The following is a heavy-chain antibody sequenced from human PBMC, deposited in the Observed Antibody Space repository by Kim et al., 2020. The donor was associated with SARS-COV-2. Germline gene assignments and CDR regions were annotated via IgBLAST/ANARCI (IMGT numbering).Heavy chain of an antibody. CDR2: ISGSGGST. D-gene: IGHD3-10*01. J-gene: IGHJ5*02. Sequence: GGSLRLSCAASGFTFSSYAMSWVRQAPGKGLEWVSAISGSGGSTYYADSVKGRFTISRDNSKNTLYLQMNSLRAEDTAVYYCAKDSLRYYGSGKNWFDPWGQGTLVTVSS. CDR3: AKDSLRYYGSGKNWFDP. CDR1: GFTFSSYA. V-gene: IGHV3-23*01.